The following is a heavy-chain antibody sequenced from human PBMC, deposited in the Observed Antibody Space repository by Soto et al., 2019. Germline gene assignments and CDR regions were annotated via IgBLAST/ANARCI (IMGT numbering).Heavy chain of an antibody. CDR1: GGSINSNY. CDR3: ARDQATMVRGAGNFDY. CDR2: IYSSGRT. J-gene: IGHJ4*02. V-gene: IGHV4-59*01. D-gene: IGHD3-10*01. Sequence: PSETLSLTCSVSGGSINSNYWSWIRQPPGKGLEWIGYIYSSGRTNYNPSLKSRVTISMDTSKNQFSLKLSSVTAADTAVYYCARDQATMVRGAGNFDYWGQGILVTVSS.